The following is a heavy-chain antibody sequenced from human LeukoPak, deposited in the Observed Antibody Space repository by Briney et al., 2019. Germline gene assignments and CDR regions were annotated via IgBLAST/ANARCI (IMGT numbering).Heavy chain of an antibody. CDR3: ARSGSGIYWFDP. Sequence: SVKLSCKASGYTFTSYGISWVRQAPGQGLEWMGGIIPLFGSSNYAQKFQGRFTITADESTSTAYLEMSSLRSEDTAVYYCARSGSGIYWFDPWGQGTLVTVSS. D-gene: IGHD3-10*01. CDR2: IIPLFGSS. J-gene: IGHJ5*02. V-gene: IGHV1-69*01. CDR1: GYTFTSYG.